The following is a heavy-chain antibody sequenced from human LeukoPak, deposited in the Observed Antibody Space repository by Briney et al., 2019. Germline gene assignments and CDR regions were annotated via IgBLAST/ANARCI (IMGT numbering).Heavy chain of an antibody. Sequence: PGGSLRLSWAASGFTLSSYWMSWVRQAPGKGLEWVANIKQDGSEKYYVDSVKGRSTIPRDNAKNSLSLQMNSMRAEDTAVYSCARDPTAYWGQGTLVTVYS. V-gene: IGHV3-7*01. CDR2: IKQDGSEK. CDR3: ARDPTAY. J-gene: IGHJ4*02. CDR1: GFTLSSYW.